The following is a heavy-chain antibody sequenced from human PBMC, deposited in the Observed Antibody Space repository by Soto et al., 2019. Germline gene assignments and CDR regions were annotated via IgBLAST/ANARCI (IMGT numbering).Heavy chain of an antibody. CDR1: GFTFSSYA. D-gene: IGHD3-9*01. CDR3: AKDRVGGYFDWLQYYFDY. J-gene: IGHJ4*02. V-gene: IGHV3-23*01. CDR2: ISGSGGST. Sequence: GSLRLSCAASGFTFSSYAMSWVRQAPGKGLEWVSAISGSGGSTYYADSVKGRFTISRDNSKNTLYLQMNSLRAEDTAVYYCAKDRVGGYFDWLQYYFDYWGQGTLVTVSS.